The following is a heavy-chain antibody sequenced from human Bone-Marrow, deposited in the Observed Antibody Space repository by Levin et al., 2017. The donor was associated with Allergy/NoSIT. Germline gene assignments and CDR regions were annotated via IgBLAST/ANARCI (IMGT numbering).Heavy chain of an antibody. Sequence: PGGSLRLSCTASGFTFGEYAVSWFRQAPGKGLEWVGLIRNKDSGGTTQYAASVQGRFIISRDDSKSLAYLQMNSLKTEDTARYFCTTHDFWSGSPSWFAPWGQEIPVTVSS. D-gene: IGHD3-3*01. J-gene: IGHJ5*02. CDR2: IRNKDSGGTT. CDR3: TTHDFWSGSPSWFAP. CDR1: GFTFGEYA. V-gene: IGHV3-49*03.